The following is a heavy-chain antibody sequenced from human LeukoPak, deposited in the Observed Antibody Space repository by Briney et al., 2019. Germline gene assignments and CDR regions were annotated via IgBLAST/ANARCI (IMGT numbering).Heavy chain of an antibody. J-gene: IGHJ6*02. V-gene: IGHV1-46*01. D-gene: IGHD2/OR15-2a*01. CDR3: ARSDNRDV. CDR2: INPSEGST. CDR1: GYTFTIYH. Sequence: ASVTVSFKASGYTFTIYHIHWVRQGPGQGLEWMGVINPSEGSTDSAQKFQDRVSLTRDTSTSTDYMDLSRRRCEDTAVYYCARSDNRDVWGQGTTVTVSS.